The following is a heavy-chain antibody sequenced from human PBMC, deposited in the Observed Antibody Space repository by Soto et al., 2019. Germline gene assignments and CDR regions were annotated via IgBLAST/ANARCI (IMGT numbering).Heavy chain of an antibody. J-gene: IGHJ4*02. CDR1: GYSFTVYY. D-gene: IGHD1-26*01. V-gene: IGHV1-2*02. Sequence: ASVKVSCKASGYSFTVYYMHWVRQAPGQGLEWMGWINPKSGGTMYPQKFQGRVTMTWDTSISTAYMALTRLRSDDTAVYYCARDLAKGGGSAGFDYWGQGTLVTVSS. CDR3: ARDLAKGGGSAGFDY. CDR2: INPKSGGT.